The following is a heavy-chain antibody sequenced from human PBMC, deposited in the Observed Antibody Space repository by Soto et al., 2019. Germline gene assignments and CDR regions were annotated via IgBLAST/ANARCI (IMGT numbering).Heavy chain of an antibody. J-gene: IGHJ2*01. CDR3: ARLRSSTSCYPALYSSSWRWGEGSCGRWYFDL. V-gene: IGHV4-34*01. CDR1: GGSFSGYY. D-gene: IGHD2-2*01. CDR2: INHSGST. Sequence: QVQLQQWGAGLLKPSETLSLTCAVYGGSFSGYYWSWIRQPPGKGLEWIGEINHSGSTNYNPSLKSRVTISVDTSKNQFSLKLSSVTAADTAVYYCARLRSSTSCYPALYSSSWRWGEGSCGRWYFDLWGRGTLVPVSS.